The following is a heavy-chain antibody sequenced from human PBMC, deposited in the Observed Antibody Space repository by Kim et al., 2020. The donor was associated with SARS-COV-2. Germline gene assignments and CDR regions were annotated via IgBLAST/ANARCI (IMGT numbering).Heavy chain of an antibody. CDR3: AKDRLLSYYYGSGGPWAPDY. Sequence: RFTISRENSKNTLYLQMNSLRAEDTAVYYCAKDRLLSYYYGSGGPWAPDYWGQGTLVTVSS. J-gene: IGHJ4*02. D-gene: IGHD3-10*01. V-gene: IGHV3-23*01.